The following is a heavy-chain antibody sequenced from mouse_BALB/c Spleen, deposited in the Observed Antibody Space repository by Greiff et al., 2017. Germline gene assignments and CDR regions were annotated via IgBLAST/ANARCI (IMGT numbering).Heavy chain of an antibody. D-gene: IGHD2-12*01. Sequence: EVMLVESGAELVKPGASVKLSCTASGFNIKDTYMHWVKQRPEQGLEWIGRIDPANGNTKYDPKFQGKATITADTSSNTAYLQLSSLTSEDTAVYYCARTTTAYWGQGTLVTVSA. CDR2: IDPANGNT. CDR3: ARTTTAY. CDR1: GFNIKDTY. J-gene: IGHJ3*01. V-gene: IGHV14-3*02.